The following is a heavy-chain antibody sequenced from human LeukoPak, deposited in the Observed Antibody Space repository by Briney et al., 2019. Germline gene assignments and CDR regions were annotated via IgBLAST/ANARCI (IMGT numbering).Heavy chain of an antibody. CDR2: TSHSDST. Sequence: SETLFLTCTVSGHSISSSGYYWGWIRQPPGKELEWIGSTSHSDSTYYNPSLESRVSISVDTSKNQFSLKLTSVTAADTAVYYCARDFGETALPNWFDPWGQGTLVTVSS. V-gene: IGHV4-38-2*02. CDR1: GHSISSSGYY. D-gene: IGHD3-16*01. CDR3: ARDFGETALPNWFDP. J-gene: IGHJ5*02.